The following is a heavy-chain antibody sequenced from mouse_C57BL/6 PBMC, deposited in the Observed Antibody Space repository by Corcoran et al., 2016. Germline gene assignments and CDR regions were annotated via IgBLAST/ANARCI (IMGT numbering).Heavy chain of an antibody. CDR3: ARNYYGRGYAIYY. Sequence: QVQLKQSGAELRRPGASEKLSCKASGYTFTDYYINWVKQRPGQGLEWIARIYPGSGNTYYNEKFKGKATLTAEKSSSTAYMQLSSLTSEDSAVYFCARNYYGRGYAIYYWGQGTSVTVSS. D-gene: IGHD1-1*01. CDR2: IYPGSGNT. CDR1: GYTFTDYY. V-gene: IGHV1-76*01. J-gene: IGHJ4*01.